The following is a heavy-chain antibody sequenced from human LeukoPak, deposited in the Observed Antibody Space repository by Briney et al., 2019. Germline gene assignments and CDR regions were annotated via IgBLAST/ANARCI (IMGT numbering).Heavy chain of an antibody. V-gene: IGHV5-51*01. D-gene: IGHD6-13*01. CDR2: IYPGDSDT. CDR3: ARRDSSNWFNDY. J-gene: IGHJ4*02. CDR1: GYRFTSYW. Sequence: GESLKISCQGSGYRFTSYWIGWVRQMPGKGLGWMGIIYPGDSDTRYSPSFQGQVTISADKSISTAYLQWSSLKASDTAMYYCARRDSSNWFNDYWGQGTLVTVSS.